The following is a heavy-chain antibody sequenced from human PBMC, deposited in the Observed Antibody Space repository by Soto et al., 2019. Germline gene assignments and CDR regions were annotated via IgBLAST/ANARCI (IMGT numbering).Heavy chain of an antibody. CDR2: IYQSGST. Sequence: PSATLSLTSAVCVYSISSSNWCGWIRQPPGKRLEWIGYIYQSGSTYYNPSLKSRVTMSVDTSKNQFSLKLSSVTAVDSAVYYCARKGSGVYGMDVWGQGTTVT. CDR3: ARKGSGVYGMDV. CDR1: VYSISSSNW. D-gene: IGHD3-10*01. V-gene: IGHV4-28*01. J-gene: IGHJ6*02.